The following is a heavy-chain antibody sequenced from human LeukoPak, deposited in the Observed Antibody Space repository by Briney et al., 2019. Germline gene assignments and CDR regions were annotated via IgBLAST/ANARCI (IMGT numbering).Heavy chain of an antibody. CDR2: ISDRGTDT. J-gene: IGHJ4*02. D-gene: IGHD2-8*02. CDR1: GFTFNSYA. V-gene: IGHV3-23*01. CDR3: VKGTGFYWTRGDY. Sequence: PPGGSLRLSCAASGFTFNSYAMSWVRQAPGKGLEWVSCISDRGTDTFYAESVKGRFTISRDSSENTLDLQMHSLRVEDTAVYYCVKGTGFYWTRGDYWGQGTLLTVAS.